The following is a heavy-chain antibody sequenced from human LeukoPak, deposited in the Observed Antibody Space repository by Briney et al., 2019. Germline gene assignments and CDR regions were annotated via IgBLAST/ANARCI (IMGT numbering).Heavy chain of an antibody. CDR1: GFTVSSNY. CDR3: ARAPVDFWSGYYYYGMDV. J-gene: IGHJ6*02. Sequence: GGSLRLSCAASGFTVSSNYMSWVRQAPGKGLEWVSVIYSGGSTYYADSVKGRITISRDNSKNTLYLQMNSLRAEDTAVYYCARAPVDFWSGYYYYGMDVWGQGTTVTVS. D-gene: IGHD3-3*01. V-gene: IGHV3-53*01. CDR2: IYSGGST.